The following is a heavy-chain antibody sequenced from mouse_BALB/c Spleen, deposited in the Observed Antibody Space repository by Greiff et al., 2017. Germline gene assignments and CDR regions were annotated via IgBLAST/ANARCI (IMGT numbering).Heavy chain of an antibody. D-gene: IGHD2-14*01. V-gene: IGHV1S137*01. J-gene: IGHJ2*01. CDR1: GYTFTDYA. Sequence: QVQLKQSGAELVRPGVSVKISCKGSGYTFTDYAMHWVKQSHAKSLEWIGVISTYYGDASYNQKFKGKATMTVDKSSSTAYMELARLTSEDSAIYYCAREEDRYYFDYWGQGTTLTVSS. CDR3: AREEDRYYFDY. CDR2: ISTYYGDA.